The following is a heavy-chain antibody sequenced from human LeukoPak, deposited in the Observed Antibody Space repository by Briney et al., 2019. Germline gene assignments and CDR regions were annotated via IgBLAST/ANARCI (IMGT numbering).Heavy chain of an antibody. Sequence: GGSLRLSCAASGFTFSSYSMNWVCQAPGKGLEWVSSISSSSSYIYYADSVKGRFTISRDNAKNSLYLQMNSLRAEDTAVYYCARDITVAGIADWFDPWGQGTLVTVSS. D-gene: IGHD6-19*01. CDR3: ARDITVAGIADWFDP. CDR1: GFTFSSYS. CDR2: ISSSSSYI. V-gene: IGHV3-21*01. J-gene: IGHJ5*02.